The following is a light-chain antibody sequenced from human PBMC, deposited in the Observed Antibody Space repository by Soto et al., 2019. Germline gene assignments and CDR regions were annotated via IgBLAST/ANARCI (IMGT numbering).Light chain of an antibody. J-gene: IGKJ1*01. CDR1: QSVSSSY. V-gene: IGKV3-20*01. CDR2: GAS. CDR3: QQYGSSPT. Sequence: EIVLTQSPGTLSLSPGERATLSCRASQSVSSSYLAWYQQKPGQAPRLLIYGASSRATGLPDRFSGSGSGTDFTITISRLEPEDVAVYYCQQYGSSPTFGQGNKVEIK.